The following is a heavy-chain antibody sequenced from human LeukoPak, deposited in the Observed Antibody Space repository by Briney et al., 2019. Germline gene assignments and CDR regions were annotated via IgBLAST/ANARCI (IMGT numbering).Heavy chain of an antibody. J-gene: IGHJ6*02. D-gene: IGHD3-10*01. CDR3: ARDSESGPRGVMVRGFRLYGMDV. V-gene: IGHV4-31*03. CDR1: GGSISSGGYY. Sequence: SETLSLTCTVSGGSISSGGYYWSWIRQHPGKGLEWIGYIYYSGSTYYNPSLKSRVTISVDTSKNQFSLKLSSVTAADTAVYYCARDSESGPRGVMVRGFRLYGMDVWGQGTTVTVSS. CDR2: IYYSGST.